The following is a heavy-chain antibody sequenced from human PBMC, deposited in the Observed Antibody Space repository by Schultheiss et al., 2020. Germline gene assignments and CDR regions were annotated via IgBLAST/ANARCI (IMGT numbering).Heavy chain of an antibody. CDR2: IYPGDSDT. D-gene: IGHD3-22*01. Sequence: GESLKISCKCSGYSFTSYWIGWVRQMPGKGLEWMGIIYPGDSDTRYSPSFQGHVTISIDKSFNTAYLQWSSLKASDTAIYYCARQITMIVGSVEDFWGQGTLVNVSS. J-gene: IGHJ4*02. CDR1: GYSFTSYW. CDR3: ARQITMIVGSVEDF. V-gene: IGHV5-51*01.